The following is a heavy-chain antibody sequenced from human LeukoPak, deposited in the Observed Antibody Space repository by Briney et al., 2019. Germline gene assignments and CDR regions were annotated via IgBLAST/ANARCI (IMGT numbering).Heavy chain of an antibody. Sequence: GGSLRLSCAASGFTFSSYGMHWVRQAPGKGLKWVAFIRYDGSNKYYADSVKGRFTISRDNSKNKLYLEMNSLRAEDTAVYYFAKDEGRGVQLGAFDYGGQGPLVTVSS. CDR1: GFTFSSYG. D-gene: IGHD3-10*01. V-gene: IGHV3-30*02. J-gene: IGHJ4*02. CDR2: IRYDGSNK. CDR3: AKDEGRGVQLGAFDY.